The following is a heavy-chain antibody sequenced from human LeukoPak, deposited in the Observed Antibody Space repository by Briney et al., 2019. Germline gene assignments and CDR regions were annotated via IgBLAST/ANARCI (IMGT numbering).Heavy chain of an antibody. Sequence: GGSLRLSCAASGFTFSSYAMSWVRQAPGKGLEWVSAISGSGGSTYYADSVKGQFTISRDNSKNTLYLQMNSLRAEDTAVYYCAKDTASGIWLELFDYWGQGTLVTVSS. CDR2: ISGSGGST. CDR1: GFTFSSYA. CDR3: AKDTASGIWLELFDY. J-gene: IGHJ4*02. V-gene: IGHV3-23*01. D-gene: IGHD3-22*01.